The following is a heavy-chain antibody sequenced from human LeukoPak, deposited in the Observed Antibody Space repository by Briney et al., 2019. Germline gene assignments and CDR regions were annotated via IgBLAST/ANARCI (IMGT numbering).Heavy chain of an antibody. CDR1: GYTFTSYG. J-gene: IGHJ4*02. D-gene: IGHD2-21*02. CDR3: ARVLLPGGYCGGDCYPTWG. Sequence: ASVKVSCKASGYTFTSYGISWVRQAPGQGLEWMGWISAYNGNTNYAQKLQGRVTTTTDTSTSTAYMELRSLRSDDTAVYYCARVLLPGGYCGGDCYPTWGWGQGTLVTVSS. CDR2: ISAYNGNT. V-gene: IGHV1-18*01.